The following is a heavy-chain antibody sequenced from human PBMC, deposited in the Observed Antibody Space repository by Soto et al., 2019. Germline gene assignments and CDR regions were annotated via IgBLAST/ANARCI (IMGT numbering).Heavy chain of an antibody. CDR2: ISAYNGNT. CDR3: ARQFYYDSSGPPCTFDY. V-gene: IGHV1-18*01. CDR1: GYTFTSYG. Sequence: GASVKVSCKASGYTFTSYGISWVRQAPGQGLEWMGWISAYNGNTNYAQKLQGRVTMTTDTSTSTAYMDLRSLRSDDTAVYYCARQFYYDSSGPPCTFDYWGQGTLVTVSS. J-gene: IGHJ4*02. D-gene: IGHD3-22*01.